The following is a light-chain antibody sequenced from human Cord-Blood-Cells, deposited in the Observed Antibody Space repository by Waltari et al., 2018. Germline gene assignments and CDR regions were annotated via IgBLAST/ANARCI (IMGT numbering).Light chain of an antibody. J-gene: IGLJ2*01. V-gene: IGLV2-8*01. CDR3: SSYAGSNNYVV. CDR1: SSDVGGYNY. Sequence: QSALTPPPSASGSPGQSVTISRTGTSSDVGGYNYVSCYQQHPGKAPKLMIYEVSKRPSGVPDLFSGSKSGNTASLTVSGLQAEDEADYYCSSYAGSNNYVVFGGGTKLTVL. CDR2: EVS.